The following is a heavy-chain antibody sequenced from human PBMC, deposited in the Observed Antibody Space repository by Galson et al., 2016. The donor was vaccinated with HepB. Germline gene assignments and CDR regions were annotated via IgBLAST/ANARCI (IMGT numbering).Heavy chain of an antibody. J-gene: IGHJ4*02. CDR3: ARDRFYGNSGYYYEPEY. D-gene: IGHD3-22*01. CDR2: NNPFFGYT. V-gene: IGHV1-69*06. Sequence: SVKVSCKATGGTFSSYAISWMRQAPGQGLEWMGGNNPFFGYTNYAQKFQGRVTITADKSTSTSYMELSSLRSEDTAVYYCARDRFYGNSGYYYEPEYWGQGTLITVSS. CDR1: GGTFSSYA.